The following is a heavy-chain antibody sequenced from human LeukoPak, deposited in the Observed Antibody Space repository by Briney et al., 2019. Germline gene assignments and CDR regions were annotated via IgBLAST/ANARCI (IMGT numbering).Heavy chain of an antibody. V-gene: IGHV3-21*01. D-gene: IGHD6-19*01. Sequence: GGSLRLSCAASGFTFSSYSMDWVGQAPGKGLEWVSSISSSSSYIYYADSVKGRFTISRDSAKNSLYLQMNSLRAEDTAVYYCARVGSSGLYDAFDIWGQGTMVTVSS. CDR3: ARVGSSGLYDAFDI. CDR2: ISSSSSYI. CDR1: GFTFSSYS. J-gene: IGHJ3*02.